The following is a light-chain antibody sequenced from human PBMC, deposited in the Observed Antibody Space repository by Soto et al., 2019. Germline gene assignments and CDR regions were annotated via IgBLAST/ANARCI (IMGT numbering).Light chain of an antibody. CDR1: SPDIGSNQ. V-gene: IGLV1-47*02. CDR3: AAWDDSLSGGV. J-gene: IGLJ3*02. Sequence: QSVLAQPPSASGTPGQRVTISCSGSSPDIGSNQVYWYQQLPGTAPRLLIYSSNQRPSGVPDRFSGSKSGTSASLAISGRRSDDEADYFCAAWDDSLSGGVFGAGTKLTVL. CDR2: SSN.